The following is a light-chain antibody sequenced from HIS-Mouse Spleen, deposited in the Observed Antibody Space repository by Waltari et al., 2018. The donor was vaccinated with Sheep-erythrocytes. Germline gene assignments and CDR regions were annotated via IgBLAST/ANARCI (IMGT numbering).Light chain of an antibody. Sequence: QSALTQPRPVSGSPGQSVTTSCTGTSSDVGGYNYFSWYQQHPGKAPKLMIYDVSKRPSGVPDRFSGSKSGNTASLTISGLQAEDEADYYCCSYAGSYNHVFATGTKVTVL. CDR3: CSYAGSYNHV. CDR2: DVS. CDR1: SSDVGGYNY. J-gene: IGLJ1*01. V-gene: IGLV2-11*01.